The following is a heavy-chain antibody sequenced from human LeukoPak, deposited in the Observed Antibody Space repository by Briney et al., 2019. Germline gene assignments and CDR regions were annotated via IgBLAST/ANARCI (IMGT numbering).Heavy chain of an antibody. V-gene: IGHV1-18*01. CDR2: ISAYNGNT. Sequence: GASVKVSCKASGYTFTSYGISWVRQAPGQGFEWMGWISAYNGNTNYAQKFQGRVTMTTDTSTSTAYMELRSLRSDDTAVYYCARENPYYDYYYMDVWGKGITVTVSS. CDR1: GYTFTSYG. CDR3: ARENPYYDYYYMDV. J-gene: IGHJ6*03.